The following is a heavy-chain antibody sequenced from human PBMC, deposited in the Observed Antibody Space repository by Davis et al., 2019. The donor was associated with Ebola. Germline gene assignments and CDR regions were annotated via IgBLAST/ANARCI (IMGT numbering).Heavy chain of an antibody. J-gene: IGHJ6*02. CDR3: ARTFSYPGAMDV. CDR1: GGSISSSSYY. Sequence: SETLSLTCTVSGGSISSSSYYWTWIPQPPGKGLEWIGYIYYRGSTKYNPSLKSRVTVSTDTSKNQFSLKVTSVTAADTAVYYCARTFSYPGAMDVWGQGTTVTVSS. D-gene: IGHD2-21*01. V-gene: IGHV4-61*01. CDR2: IYYRGST.